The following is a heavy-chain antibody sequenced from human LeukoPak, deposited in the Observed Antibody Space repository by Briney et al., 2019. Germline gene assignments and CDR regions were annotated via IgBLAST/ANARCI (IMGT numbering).Heavy chain of an antibody. Sequence: GGSLRLSCAASGFTFSTYGMHWVRQAPGKGLEWVAFIQYDGSNKYSADSVKGRFTISRDNSKNTLYLQMSSLRAEDTAVYYCAPTGTTGFGYFDYWGQGTLVTVSS. CDR2: IQYDGSNK. CDR3: APTGTTGFGYFDY. V-gene: IGHV3-30*02. D-gene: IGHD1-1*01. J-gene: IGHJ4*02. CDR1: GFTFSTYG.